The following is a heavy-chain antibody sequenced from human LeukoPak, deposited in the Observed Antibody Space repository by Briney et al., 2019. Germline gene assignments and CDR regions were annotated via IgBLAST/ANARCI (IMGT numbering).Heavy chain of an antibody. J-gene: IGHJ4*02. CDR1: GFTFSSYA. CDR2: IRGSGGST. D-gene: IGHD3-3*01. Sequence: GGSLRLSCAASGFTFSSYAMSWVRQAPGKGLEWVSAIRGSGGSTYYADSVKGRFTISRDNSKNTLYLQMNSLRAEDTAVYYCAKDLELRFLEWLRPFDYWGQGTLVTVSS. V-gene: IGHV3-23*01. CDR3: AKDLELRFLEWLRPFDY.